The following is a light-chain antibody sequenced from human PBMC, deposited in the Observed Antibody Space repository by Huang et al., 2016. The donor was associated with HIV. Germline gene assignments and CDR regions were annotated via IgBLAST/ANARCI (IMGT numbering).Light chain of an antibody. CDR2: WAS. J-gene: IGKJ2*01. CDR3: QQYYNTPLT. CDR1: QSLLYSSNNKNY. V-gene: IGKV4-1*01. Sequence: DIVMTQSPDSLAVSLGERATINCKSSQSLLYSSNNKNYLAWYQQKPGQPPKLLIYWASTRESGVPDRFSGSGSGTDFTLTSSSLQAEDVAVYYCQQYYNTPLTFGQGTKLEIK.